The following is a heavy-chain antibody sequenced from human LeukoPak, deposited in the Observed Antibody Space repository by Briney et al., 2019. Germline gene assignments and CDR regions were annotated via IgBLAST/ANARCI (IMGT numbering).Heavy chain of an antibody. CDR2: ISSSSSTI. J-gene: IGHJ3*02. Sequence: GGSLRLSCAASGLTFSSYSMNWVRQAPGKGLGWVSYISSSSSTIYYADSVKGRFTISRDNAKNSLYLQMNSLRAEDTAVYYCARDFEAYYDFWSGYYKEYAFDIWGQGTVVTVSS. CDR3: ARDFEAYYDFWSGYYKEYAFDI. D-gene: IGHD3-3*01. V-gene: IGHV3-48*01. CDR1: GLTFSSYS.